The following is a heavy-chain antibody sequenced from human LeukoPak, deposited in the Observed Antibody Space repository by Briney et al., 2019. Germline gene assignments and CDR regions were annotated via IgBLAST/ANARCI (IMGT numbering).Heavy chain of an antibody. CDR2: IRTDNGNK. J-gene: IGHJ4*02. D-gene: IGHD3-9*01. V-gene: IGHV1-18*01. Sequence: ASVKVSCKAFGPSFNKSGISWVRQAPGRGLEWMGWIRTDNGNKDYSQKDQGRVTMTTDTSTNTAYIELRNLRSDDTAVYYCAKGGRTYFDIFTGFFPHYFDSWGQGTLVTVSS. CDR3: AKGGRTYFDIFTGFFPHYFDS. CDR1: GPSFNKSG.